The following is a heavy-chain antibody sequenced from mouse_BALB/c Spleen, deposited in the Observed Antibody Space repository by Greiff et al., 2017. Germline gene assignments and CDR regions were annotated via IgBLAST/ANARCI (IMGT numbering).Heavy chain of an antibody. CDR2: INPGSGGT. CDR1: GYAFTNYL. D-gene: IGHD1-1*01. J-gene: IGHJ3*01. CDR3: ARGGYYGSSPFAY. V-gene: IGHV1-54*01. Sequence: VQLQESGAELVRPGTSVKVSCKASGYAFTNYLIEWVKQRPGQGLEWIGVINPGSGGTNYNEKFKGKATLTADKSSSTVYMQLSSLTSDDSAVYFCARGGYYGSSPFAYWGQGTLVTVSA.